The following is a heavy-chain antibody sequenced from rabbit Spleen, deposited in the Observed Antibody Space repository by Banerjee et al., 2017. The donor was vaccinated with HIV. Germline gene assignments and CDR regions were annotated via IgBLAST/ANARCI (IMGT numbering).Heavy chain of an antibody. D-gene: IGHD1-1*01. J-gene: IGHJ2*01. CDR1: GFSFSSNW. CDR2: IDTNDGDT. V-gene: IGHV1S45*01. Sequence: LEESGGGLVKPGGTLTLTCTVSGFSFSSNWICWVRQAPGKGLEWIACIDTNDGDTDYANWPKGRFTISKTSSTTVTLQMTSLTAADTANYFCARNYVNAFDPWGQGTLVTVS. CDR3: ARNYVNAFDP.